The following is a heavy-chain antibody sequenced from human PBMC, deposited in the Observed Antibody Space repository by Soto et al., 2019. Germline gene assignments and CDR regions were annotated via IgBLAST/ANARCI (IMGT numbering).Heavy chain of an antibody. CDR2: IWFDGSNR. J-gene: IGHJ5*02. V-gene: IGHV3-33*01. CDR1: GFTFSTYG. D-gene: IGHD3-10*01. Sequence: QVQLVESGGGVVQPGRSLRLSCAASGFTFSTYGMHWVRQAPGKGLEWVALIWFDGSNRYYADSVKGRFTISRDNSRNTRYLQINSRRVADTAVYFCATSGLVGFGAFFYGFAPWGQGTLVTVCS. CDR3: ATSGLVGFGAFFYGFAP.